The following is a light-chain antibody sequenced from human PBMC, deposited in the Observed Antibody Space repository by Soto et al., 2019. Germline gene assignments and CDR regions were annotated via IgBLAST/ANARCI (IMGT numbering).Light chain of an antibody. CDR3: MQSIQLPIT. J-gene: IGKJ4*01. V-gene: IGKV2D-29*01. Sequence: DVVLTQTPRSLSVTPGQPASISCKSSQSLLYSDGRTYVYWYLQKPGQPPQLLIHEVSNRFSGGPDRVSGSGAGTDFTLKISRVEAEDVGVYYCMQSIQLPITFGGGTNVEIK. CDR2: EVS. CDR1: QSLLYSDGRTY.